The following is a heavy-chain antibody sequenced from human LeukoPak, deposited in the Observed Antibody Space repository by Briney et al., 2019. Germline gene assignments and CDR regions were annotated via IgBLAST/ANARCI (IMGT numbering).Heavy chain of an antibody. V-gene: IGHV4-4*07. CDR2: IYTSGST. D-gene: IGHD3-3*01. CDR1: GGSISSYY. CDR3: ARTAGTFYDFWSGYYTLSYYYYYMDV. J-gene: IGHJ6*03. Sequence: PSETLSLTCTVSGGSISSYYWSWIRQPAGKGLEWIGRIYTSGSTNHNPSLKSRVTMSVDTSKNQFSLKLSSVTAADTAVYYCARTAGTFYDFWSGYYTLSYYYYYMDVWGKGTTVTVFS.